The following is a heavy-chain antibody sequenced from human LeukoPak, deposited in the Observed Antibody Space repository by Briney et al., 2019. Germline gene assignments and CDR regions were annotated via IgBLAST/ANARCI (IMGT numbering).Heavy chain of an antibody. Sequence: GGSLRLSCTVSGFTLSSYEMSWIRQAPGKGLEWVSAISGSGGSTYYADSVKGRFTISRDNSKNTLYLQMNSLRAEDTAVYYCAKTSGWYRGYYYYYMDVWGKGTTVTVSS. CDR2: ISGSGGST. CDR1: GFTLSSYE. J-gene: IGHJ6*03. D-gene: IGHD6-19*01. CDR3: AKTSGWYRGYYYYYMDV. V-gene: IGHV3-23*01.